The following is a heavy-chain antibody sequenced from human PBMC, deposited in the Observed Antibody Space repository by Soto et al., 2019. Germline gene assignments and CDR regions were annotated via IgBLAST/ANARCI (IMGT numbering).Heavy chain of an antibody. CDR2: ISAYNGNT. D-gene: IGHD2-2*03. CDR3: ARDGPLGPTDGFPFDY. V-gene: IGHV1-18*04. J-gene: IGHJ4*02. CDR1: GYTFTSYG. Sequence: QVQLVQSGAEVKKPGASVKVSCKASGYTFTSYGISWVRQAPGQGLEWMGWISAYNGNTNYAQKLQGRVTMTTDTYRSTAYMELRSLRSDDTAVYYCARDGPLGPTDGFPFDYWRQGTLVTVSS.